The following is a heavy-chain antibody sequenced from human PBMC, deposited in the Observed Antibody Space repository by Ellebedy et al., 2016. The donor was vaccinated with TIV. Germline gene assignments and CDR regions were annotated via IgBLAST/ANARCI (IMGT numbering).Heavy chain of an antibody. CDR3: ARDRGDYSISGP. Sequence: GESLKISCVASGFTFGRYRMHWVRQAPGNKLVWVSRIKSDGSSTTYADSVKGRFTTSRDNARNTLYLQMNSLRGEDTAVYCCARDRGDYSISGPWGQGTLVTVSS. D-gene: IGHD4-11*01. CDR2: IKSDGSST. V-gene: IGHV3-74*01. J-gene: IGHJ5*02. CDR1: GFTFGRYR.